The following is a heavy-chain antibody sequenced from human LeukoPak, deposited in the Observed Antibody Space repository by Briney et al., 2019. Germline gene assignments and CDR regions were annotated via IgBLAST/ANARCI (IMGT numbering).Heavy chain of an antibody. CDR1: GFTFSSYA. D-gene: IGHD2-2*01. CDR2: IGTAGDT. Sequence: PGGSLRLSCAVSGFTFSSYAMTWVRQAPGKGLEWVSAIGTAGDTYYPGSVKGRFTISRENAKHSLYLQMNSLRAGDTAVYYCARGYCSSTSCYELYSMDVWGQGTRVTVSS. V-gene: IGHV3-13*01. CDR3: ARGYCSSTSCYELYSMDV. J-gene: IGHJ6*02.